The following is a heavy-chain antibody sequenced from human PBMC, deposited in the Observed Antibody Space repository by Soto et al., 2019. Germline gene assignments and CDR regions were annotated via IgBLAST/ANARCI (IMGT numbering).Heavy chain of an antibody. CDR3: ARFPAPPNYYDSSGFDI. V-gene: IGHV3-53*01. Sequence: PGGSLRLSCASSGFTVSSNYMSWVRQAPGKGLEWVSVIYSGGSTYYADSVKGRFTISRDNSKNTLYLQMNSLRAEDTAVYYCARFPAPPNYYDSSGFDIWGQGTMVTVSS. CDR1: GFTVSSNY. CDR2: IYSGGST. J-gene: IGHJ3*02. D-gene: IGHD3-22*01.